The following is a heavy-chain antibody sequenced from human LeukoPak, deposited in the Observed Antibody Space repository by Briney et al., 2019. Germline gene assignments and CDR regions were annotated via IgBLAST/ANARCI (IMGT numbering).Heavy chain of an antibody. Sequence: PSETLSLTCTVSGGSISSYYWSWIRQPPGKGLEWIGYIYYSGSTNYNPSLKSRVTISVDTSKNQFSLKLSSVTAADTAVYYCARENRATGIAAAGTYYYYYGMDVWGQGTTVTVSS. CDR2: IYYSGST. CDR3: ARENRATGIAAAGTYYYYYGMDV. CDR1: GGSISSYY. V-gene: IGHV4-59*01. D-gene: IGHD6-13*01. J-gene: IGHJ6*02.